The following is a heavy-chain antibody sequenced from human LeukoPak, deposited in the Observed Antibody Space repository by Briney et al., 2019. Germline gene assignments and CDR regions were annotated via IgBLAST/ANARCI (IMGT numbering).Heavy chain of an antibody. D-gene: IGHD1-14*01. V-gene: IGHV3-23*01. Sequence: GGSLRLSCAASGFTFSSYAMCWVRQAPGKGLEWVSAISGSGGSTYYADSVKGRFTISRDNSKNTLYLQMNSLRAEDTAVYYCAKDLPVYNEWYYYGMDVWGQGTTVTVSS. J-gene: IGHJ6*02. CDR1: GFTFSSYA. CDR3: AKDLPVYNEWYYYGMDV. CDR2: ISGSGGST.